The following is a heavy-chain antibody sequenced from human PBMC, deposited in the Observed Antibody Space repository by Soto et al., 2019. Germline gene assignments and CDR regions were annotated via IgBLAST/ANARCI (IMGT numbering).Heavy chain of an antibody. CDR2: ISYDGSNK. D-gene: IGHD3-10*01. V-gene: IGHV3-30*18. J-gene: IGHJ4*02. CDR1: GFTFSSYG. Sequence: QVQLVESGGGVVQPGRSLRLSCAASGFTFSSYGMHWVRQAPGKGLEWVAVISYDGSNKYYADSVKGRFTISRDNSKNTLYLQMNSLRAEDTAVYYCAKTAIYGSGRPYFDYWGQGTLVTVSS. CDR3: AKTAIYGSGRPYFDY.